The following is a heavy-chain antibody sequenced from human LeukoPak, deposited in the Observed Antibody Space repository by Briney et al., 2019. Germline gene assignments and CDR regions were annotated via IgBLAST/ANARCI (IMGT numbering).Heavy chain of an antibody. CDR3: AKTVTTQAYYWYFDL. V-gene: IGHV3-23*01. CDR2: IRGSDDNT. Sequence: GGSLRLSCAASGFTFSIYAMSWVRQAPGKGLEWVSAIRGSDDNTFYADSVRGRFTISRDNSKITLYLQMNILRAEDTTVYYCAKTVTTQAYYWYFDLWGRGTLVTVSS. D-gene: IGHD4-17*01. CDR1: GFTFSIYA. J-gene: IGHJ2*01.